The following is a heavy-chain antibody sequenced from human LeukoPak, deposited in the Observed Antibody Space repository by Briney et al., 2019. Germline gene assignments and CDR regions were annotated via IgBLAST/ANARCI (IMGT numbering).Heavy chain of an antibody. V-gene: IGHV3-30*04. CDR2: ISYDGSNK. D-gene: IGHD2/OR15-2a*01. Sequence: TGRSLRLSCAASGFTFSSYAMHWVRQAPGKGLEWVAVISYDGSNKYYADSVKGRFTISRDNSKNTLYLQMSSLRAEDTAVYYCARGVSRYYYGMDVWGQGTTVTVSS. CDR1: GFTFSSYA. CDR3: ARGVSRYYYGMDV. J-gene: IGHJ6*02.